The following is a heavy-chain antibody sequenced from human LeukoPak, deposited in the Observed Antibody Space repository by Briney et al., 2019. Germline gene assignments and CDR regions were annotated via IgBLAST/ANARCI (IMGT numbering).Heavy chain of an antibody. Sequence: ASETLSLTCTVSGGSISSGGYYWSWIRQPPGKGLEWIGYIYHSGSTYYNPSLKSRVTISVDRSKNQFSLKLSSVTAADTAVYYCARKWAYYFDYWGQGTLVTVSS. CDR3: ARKWAYYFDY. V-gene: IGHV4-30-2*01. CDR2: IYHSGST. D-gene: IGHD2-8*01. J-gene: IGHJ4*02. CDR1: GGSISSGGYY.